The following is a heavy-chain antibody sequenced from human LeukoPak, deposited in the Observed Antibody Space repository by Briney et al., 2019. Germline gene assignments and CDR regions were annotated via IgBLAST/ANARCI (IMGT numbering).Heavy chain of an antibody. CDR1: GFTFSSYG. CDR2: IRYDGSNK. CDR3: AKEGGGGATTGTKDY. J-gene: IGHJ4*02. D-gene: IGHD1-26*01. Sequence: GGSLRLYCAASGFTFSSYGMHWVRQAPGKGLEWVAFIRYDGSNKYYADSVKGRFTISRDNSKNTLYLQMNSLRAEDTAVYYCAKEGGGGATTGTKDYWGKGTLVTVSS. V-gene: IGHV3-30*02.